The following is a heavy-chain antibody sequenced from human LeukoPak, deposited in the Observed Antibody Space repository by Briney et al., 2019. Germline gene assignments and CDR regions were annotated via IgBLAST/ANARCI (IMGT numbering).Heavy chain of an antibody. J-gene: IGHJ4*02. CDR1: GGSFSGYY. V-gene: IGHV4-34*01. CDR3: ASHVGCNYGYFDY. CDR2: INHSRST. Sequence: SETLSLTCAVYGGSFSGYYWSWGRQPPGKGLGWICEINHSRSTNSNPSLTSRLTISVDPSKNQFSLKLSSVPAADTAVYYCASHVGCNYGYFDYWGQGTLVTVSS. D-gene: IGHD4-17*01.